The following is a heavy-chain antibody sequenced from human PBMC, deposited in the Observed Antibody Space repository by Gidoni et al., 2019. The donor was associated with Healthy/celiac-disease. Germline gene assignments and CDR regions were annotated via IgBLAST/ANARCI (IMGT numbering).Heavy chain of an antibody. D-gene: IGHD6-19*01. CDR1: GFPFSSYA. CDR2: ISGSGGST. J-gene: IGHJ4*02. Sequence: EVQLLESGGGLVQPGGSLRLSCAASGFPFSSYAMSWVRQAPGKGLEWVSAISGSGGSTYYADSVKGRFTISRDNSKNTLYLQMNSLRAEDTAVYYCAKDVAGIFYFDYWGQGTLVTVSS. V-gene: IGHV3-23*01. CDR3: AKDVAGIFYFDY.